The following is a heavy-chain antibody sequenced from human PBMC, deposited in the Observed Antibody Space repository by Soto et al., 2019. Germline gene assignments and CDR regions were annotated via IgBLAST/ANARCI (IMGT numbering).Heavy chain of an antibody. Sequence: ASVKVSCKASGYTFTSYAMHWVRQAPGQRLEWMGWINAGKGNTKYSQKFQGRVTITRDTSASTAYMELSSLRSEDTAAYYCARDPPYCTNGVCSLDPWGQGTLVTVSS. D-gene: IGHD2-8*01. CDR3: ARDPPYCTNGVCSLDP. CDR1: GYTFTSYA. CDR2: INAGKGNT. V-gene: IGHV1-3*01. J-gene: IGHJ5*02.